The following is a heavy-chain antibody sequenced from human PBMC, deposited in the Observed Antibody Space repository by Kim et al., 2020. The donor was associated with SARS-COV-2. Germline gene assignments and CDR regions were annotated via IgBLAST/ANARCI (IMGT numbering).Heavy chain of an antibody. D-gene: IGHD4-17*01. V-gene: IGHV1-69*04. CDR3: ATRSGVDGEPYDY. CDR2: IIPILGIA. Sequence: SVKVSCKASGGTLSSDAISWVRQAPGQGLEWMGRIIPILGIASYAQKFQGRVTITADKSTSTAYMELSSLRSEDTAMYYCATRSGVDGEPYDYWGQGTLVTVSS. CDR1: GGTLSSDA. J-gene: IGHJ4*02.